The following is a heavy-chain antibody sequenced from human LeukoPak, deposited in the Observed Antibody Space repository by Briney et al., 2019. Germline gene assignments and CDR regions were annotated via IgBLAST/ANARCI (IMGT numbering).Heavy chain of an antibody. V-gene: IGHV3-7*01. CDR1: GFTFSSYW. Sequence: GGSLRLSCAASGFTFSSYWMSWVRQAPGKGLEWVANIKQDGSEKYYVDSVKGRFTISRDNAKNSLYLQMNSLRAEDTAVYYCAKDLWFGELDYWGQGTLVTVSS. CDR3: AKDLWFGELDY. D-gene: IGHD3-10*01. J-gene: IGHJ4*02. CDR2: IKQDGSEK.